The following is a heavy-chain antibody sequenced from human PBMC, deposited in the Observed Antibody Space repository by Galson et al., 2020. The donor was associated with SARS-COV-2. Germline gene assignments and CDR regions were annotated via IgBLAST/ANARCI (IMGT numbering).Heavy chain of an antibody. V-gene: IGHV1-8*01. D-gene: IGHD2-15*01. Sequence: ASVKVSCKASGYTFTSYDINWVRQATGQGLEWMGWMNPNSGNTGYAQKFQGRVTMTRNTSISTAYMELSSLRSEDTAVYYCARVPRFELLLVDYWGQGTLVTVSS. CDR2: MNPNSGNT. CDR3: ARVPRFELLLVDY. J-gene: IGHJ4*02. CDR1: GYTFTSYD.